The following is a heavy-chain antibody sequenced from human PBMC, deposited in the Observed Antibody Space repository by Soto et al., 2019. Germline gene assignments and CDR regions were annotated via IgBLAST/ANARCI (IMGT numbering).Heavy chain of an antibody. D-gene: IGHD3-16*01. V-gene: IGHV4-34*01. J-gene: IGHJ4*02. CDR3: VGDYVWGSYKDY. CDR2: LHHSGST. CDR1: GGSFSGYY. Sequence: QVQLQQWGARLLKPSETLSLTCSVYGGSFSGYYWSWIRLPRGKGLEWLGELHHSGSTNYNPSLKSRVTITVDASRNQFSMKLSSVTAADAAVYVCVGDYVWGSYKDYWGQGTLVTVSS.